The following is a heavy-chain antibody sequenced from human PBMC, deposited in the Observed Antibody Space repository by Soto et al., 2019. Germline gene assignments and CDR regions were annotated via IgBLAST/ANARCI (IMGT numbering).Heavy chain of an antibody. V-gene: IGHV4-34*01. J-gene: IGHJ4*02. CDR2: INHSGST. CDR3: ARGRGRRYFDPSSFDY. D-gene: IGHD3-9*01. CDR1: GGSFSGYY. Sequence: QVQLQQWGAGLLKPSETLSLTSAVYGGSFSGYYWSWIRQPPGKGLEWIGEINHSGSTNYNPSLKSRVTISVDTSKNQFSLKLSSVTAADTAVYYCARGRGRRYFDPSSFDYWGQGTLVTVSS.